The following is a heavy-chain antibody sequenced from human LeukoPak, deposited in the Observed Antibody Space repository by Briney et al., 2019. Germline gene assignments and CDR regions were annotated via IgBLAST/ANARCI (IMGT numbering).Heavy chain of an antibody. V-gene: IGHV4-34*01. J-gene: IGHJ4*02. CDR1: GGSFSGYY. CDR2: INHSGST. CDR3: ATEGYYYDSSGYY. D-gene: IGHD3-22*01. Sequence: SETLSLTCAVYGGSFSGYYWSWIRQPPGKGLEWIGEINHSGSTSYNPSLKSRVTISVDTSKNQFSLKLSSVTAADTAVYYCATEGYYYDSSGYYWGQGTLVTVSS.